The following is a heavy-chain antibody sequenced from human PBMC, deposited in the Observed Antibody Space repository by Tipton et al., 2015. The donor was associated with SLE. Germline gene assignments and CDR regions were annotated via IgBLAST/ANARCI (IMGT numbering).Heavy chain of an antibody. CDR2: ISAYNGNT. CDR3: ARDTRDRVFLRGIAAAGRFDS. V-gene: IGHV1-18*01. Sequence: QVQLVQSGAEVKKPGASVKVSCKASGYTFTSYGISWVRQAPGQGLEWMGWISAYNGNTNYAQKLQGRVTMTTDTSTSTAYMELRSLRSDDTAVYYGARDTRDRVFLRGIAAAGRFDSWGQGTLVTVSS. D-gene: IGHD6-13*01. CDR1: GYTFTSYG. J-gene: IGHJ4*02.